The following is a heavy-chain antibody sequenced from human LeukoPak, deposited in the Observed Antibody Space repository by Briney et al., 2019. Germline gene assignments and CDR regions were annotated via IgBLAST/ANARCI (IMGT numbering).Heavy chain of an antibody. V-gene: IGHV1-18*01. CDR2: ISAYNGNT. Sequence: SVKVSCKASGYTSTSYGISWVRQAPGQGLEWMGWISAYNGNTNYAQKLQGRVTMTTDTSTSTAYLELRSLRSDDTAVYYCARIPDVVVPAAAFDPWGQGTLVTVSS. D-gene: IGHD2-2*01. J-gene: IGHJ5*02. CDR3: ARIPDVVVPAAAFDP. CDR1: GYTSTSYG.